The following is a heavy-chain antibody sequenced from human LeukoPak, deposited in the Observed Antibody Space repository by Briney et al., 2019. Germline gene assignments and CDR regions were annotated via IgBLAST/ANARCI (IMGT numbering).Heavy chain of an antibody. CDR2: ISAYNGNT. CDR3: ARRYCSSTSCHDAFDI. J-gene: IGHJ3*02. CDR1: GYTITSYG. V-gene: IGHV1-18*01. D-gene: IGHD2-2*01. Sequence: ASVKVSCKASGYTITSYGISWVRQAPGQGLEWMGWISAYNGNTNYAQKLQGRVTMTTDTSTSTAYMELRSLRSDDTAVYYCARRYCSSTSCHDAFDIWGQGTMVTVSS.